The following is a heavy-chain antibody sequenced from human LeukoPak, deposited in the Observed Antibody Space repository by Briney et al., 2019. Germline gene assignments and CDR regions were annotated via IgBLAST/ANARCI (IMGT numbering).Heavy chain of an antibody. CDR1: GYTFTSYA. V-gene: IGHV7-4-1*02. J-gene: IGHJ4*02. CDR3: SREGRGPIDY. CDR2: INTNTGNP. D-gene: IGHD3-10*01. Sequence: GASAKVSCKASGYTFTSYAMNRVRQATGQELEWMGWINTNTGNPTYAQGFTGRFVFSLYTSVSTAYLQISSLKAEDTAVYYCSREGRGPIDYWGQGTLVTVSS.